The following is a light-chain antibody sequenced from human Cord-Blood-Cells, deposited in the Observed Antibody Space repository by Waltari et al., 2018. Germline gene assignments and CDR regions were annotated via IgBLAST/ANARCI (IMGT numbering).Light chain of an antibody. Sequence: QSALTHPASVPGSPGQAITISCTGASRDVGSYNLVSWYQQHPGKAPKLMIYEGSKRPSGVSNRFSGSKSGNTASLTISGLQAEDEADYYCCSYAGSHWVFGGGTKLTVL. J-gene: IGLJ3*02. CDR2: EGS. CDR3: CSYAGSHWV. CDR1: SRDVGSYNL. V-gene: IGLV2-23*01.